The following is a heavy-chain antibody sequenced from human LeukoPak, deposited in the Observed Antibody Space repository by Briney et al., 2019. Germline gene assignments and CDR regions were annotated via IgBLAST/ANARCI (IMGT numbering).Heavy chain of an antibody. J-gene: IGHJ4*02. Sequence: GGSLRLSCAASGFTFSSYSMNWVRQAPGKGLEWVSSISSSSSYIYYADTVKGRFTISRDNAKNSLYLQVNSLRAEDTAVYYCARDQLGADFDYWGQGTLVTVSS. CDR2: ISSSSSYI. CDR1: GFTFSSYS. D-gene: IGHD1-1*01. CDR3: ARDQLGADFDY. V-gene: IGHV3-21*01.